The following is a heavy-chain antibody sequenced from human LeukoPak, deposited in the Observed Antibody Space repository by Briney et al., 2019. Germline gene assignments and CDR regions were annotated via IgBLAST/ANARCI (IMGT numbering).Heavy chain of an antibody. D-gene: IGHD4-11*01. CDR3: ARVISNYEFDL. J-gene: IGHJ5*02. CDR2: INIDGSTT. V-gene: IGHV3-74*01. CDR1: GFTFSSYW. Sequence: GGSLRLSCAASGFTFSSYWMHWVRQAPGKGLVWVSHINIDGSTTSYADSVKGRFTISRDNAKNTLYLQMNSLRAEDTAVYYCARVISNYEFDLWGQGTLVTVSS.